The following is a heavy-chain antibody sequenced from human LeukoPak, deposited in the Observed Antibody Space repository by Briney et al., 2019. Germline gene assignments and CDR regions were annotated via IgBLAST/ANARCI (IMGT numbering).Heavy chain of an antibody. Sequence: SETLPLTCTVSGGSVSSGSYYWSWVRQPPGKGLEWIGYISYTVTSNYNPSLKSRVTISVDTSKNQFSLKLSSVTAADTAVYYCARVGDWNDLVYWGQGTLVTVSS. CDR2: ISYTVTS. J-gene: IGHJ4*02. CDR3: ARVGDWNDLVY. CDR1: GGSVSSGSYY. V-gene: IGHV4-61*01. D-gene: IGHD1-1*01.